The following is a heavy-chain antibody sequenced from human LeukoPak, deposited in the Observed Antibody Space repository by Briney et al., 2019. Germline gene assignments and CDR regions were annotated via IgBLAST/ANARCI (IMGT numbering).Heavy chain of an antibody. CDR3: ASSGYDLDWYFDL. CDR2: MSSSGDSI. Sequence: GGSLRLSCAASGFAFSTYTINWVRQAPGKGLQWVSSMSSSGDSIHLADSVKGRFSISRDSANNSLYLQMNSLGAEDTAVYYCASSGYDLDWYFDLWGRGTLVTVSS. D-gene: IGHD5-12*01. CDR1: GFAFSTYT. J-gene: IGHJ2*01. V-gene: IGHV3-21*01.